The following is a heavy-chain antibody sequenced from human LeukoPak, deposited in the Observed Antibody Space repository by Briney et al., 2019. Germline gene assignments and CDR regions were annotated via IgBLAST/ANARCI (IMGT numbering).Heavy chain of an antibody. CDR1: GYSISSGYY. D-gene: IGHD3-10*01. Sequence: SETLSLICTVSGYSISSGYYWGWIRQPLGKGLEWIGNIYHSGSTYYNPSLKSRVTISVDTSKNQFSLKLSSVTAADTAVYYCATVGGYGSGSGFDFWGQGTLVTVSS. J-gene: IGHJ4*02. CDR3: ATVGGYGSGSGFDF. CDR2: IYHSGST. V-gene: IGHV4-38-2*02.